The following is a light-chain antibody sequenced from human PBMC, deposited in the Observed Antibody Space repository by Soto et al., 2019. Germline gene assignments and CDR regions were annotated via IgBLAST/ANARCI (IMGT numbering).Light chain of an antibody. CDR3: SSYTRSSTVV. CDR2: EVS. V-gene: IGLV2-14*01. J-gene: IGLJ2*01. CDR1: SSDVGAYNY. Sequence: QSALTQPASVSGSPGQSITISCTGTSSDVGAYNYVSWFQQHPGKAPKVMIYEVSNRPSGVSNRFSASKSGNTASLTISGLQADDEANYYCSSYTRSSTVVFGGGTKLTVL.